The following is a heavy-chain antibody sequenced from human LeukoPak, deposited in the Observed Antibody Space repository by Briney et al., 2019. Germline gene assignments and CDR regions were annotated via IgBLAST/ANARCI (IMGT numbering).Heavy chain of an antibody. CDR1: GFTFRTYS. V-gene: IGHV3-21*01. Sequence: GGSLRLSCAASGFTFRTYSMNWVRQAPGKGLEWVSTISSHSIYIYYADSVKGRFTISRDNAKNLLYLQMDSLRADDTAVYYCARDSGPADPEAFDIWGQGAMVTVSS. J-gene: IGHJ3*02. D-gene: IGHD1-14*01. CDR3: ARDSGPADPEAFDI. CDR2: ISSHSIYI.